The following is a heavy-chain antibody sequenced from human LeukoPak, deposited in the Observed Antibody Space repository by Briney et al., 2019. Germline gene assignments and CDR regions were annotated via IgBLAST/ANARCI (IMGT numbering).Heavy chain of an antibody. V-gene: IGHV3-23*01. CDR1: GFTFSSYA. CDR3: ARAPPPWEWELLRAFDY. J-gene: IGHJ4*02. CDR2: ISGSGGST. Sequence: GGSLRLSCAASGFTFSSYAMSWVRQAPGKGLEWVSAISGSGGSTYYADSVKGRFTISRDNSKNTLYLQMNSLRDEDTAVYYCARAPPPWEWELLRAFDYWGQGTLVTVSS. D-gene: IGHD1-26*01.